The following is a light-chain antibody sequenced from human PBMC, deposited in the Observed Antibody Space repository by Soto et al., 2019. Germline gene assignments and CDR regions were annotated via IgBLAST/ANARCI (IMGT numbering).Light chain of an antibody. CDR2: GAS. CDR3: QHVYSYPLT. V-gene: IGKV1-9*01. CDR1: QGINHY. J-gene: IGKJ4*01. Sequence: DIQLTQSPSFLSASVGDRVTITCRASQGINHYVAWYQQKPGKAPKCLIYGASALQSGVPSRFSGSGSWAEFTLSISRLQPEDVATYYCQHVYSYPLTFGGGTRVEI.